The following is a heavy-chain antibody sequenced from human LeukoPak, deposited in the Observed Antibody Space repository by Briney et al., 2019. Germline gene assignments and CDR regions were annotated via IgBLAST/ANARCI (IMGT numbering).Heavy chain of an antibody. Sequence: GESLKISCKGSGYSFTSYWIGWVRQMPGKGLEWMGIIYPGDSDTRYSPSFQGQVTISADKSISTAYLQWSSLKASDTAMYYCARLSVVVVAATRGFDAFDIWDQGTMVTVSS. CDR3: ARLSVVVVAATRGFDAFDI. D-gene: IGHD2-15*01. CDR2: IYPGDSDT. CDR1: GYSFTSYW. J-gene: IGHJ3*02. V-gene: IGHV5-51*01.